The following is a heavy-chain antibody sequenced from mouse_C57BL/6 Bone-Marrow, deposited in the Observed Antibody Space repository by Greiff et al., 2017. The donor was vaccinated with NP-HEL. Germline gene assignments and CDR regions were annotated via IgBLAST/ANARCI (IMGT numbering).Heavy chain of an antibody. CDR2: INPYNGGT. CDR3: ASHDYYGSSYLAWFAD. D-gene: IGHD1-1*01. J-gene: IGHJ3*01. V-gene: IGHV1-19*01. CDR1: GYTFTDYY. Sequence: VQLKQSGPVLVKPGASVKMSCKASGYTFTDYYMNWVKQSHGKSLEWIGVINPYNGGTSSNQKFKGKATLTVDKSSSTAYMELNSLTSDDSAVYYCASHDYYGSSYLAWFADWGQGTLVTVSA.